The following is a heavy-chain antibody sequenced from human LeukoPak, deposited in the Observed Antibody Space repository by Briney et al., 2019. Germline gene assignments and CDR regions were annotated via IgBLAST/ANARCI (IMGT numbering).Heavy chain of an antibody. J-gene: IGHJ6*03. CDR2: IYYSGST. Sequence: PSETLSLTCTVSGGSISSSSYYWGWIRQPPGKGLEWIGSIYYSGSTYYNPSLKSRVTISVDTSKNQFSLKLSSVTAADTAVYYCARGRRDYSALYYYYMDVWGKGTTVTVSS. D-gene: IGHD2-21*01. CDR1: GGSISSSSYY. V-gene: IGHV4-39*07. CDR3: ARGRRDYSALYYYYMDV.